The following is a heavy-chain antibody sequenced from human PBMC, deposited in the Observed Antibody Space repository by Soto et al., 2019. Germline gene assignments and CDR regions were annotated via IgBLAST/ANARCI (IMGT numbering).Heavy chain of an antibody. D-gene: IGHD2-8*02. V-gene: IGHV4-34*01. Sequence: QVQLQQWGAGLLKPSETLSLTCAVYGGSFSGYYWTWIRQPPGTGLEWIGEINHSGSTNYNPSLNSRVTISVAPSTNPFSLKLTSVTAADTAVYYCARDKITGLFDYWGQGTLVTVSS. CDR2: INHSGST. J-gene: IGHJ4*02. CDR1: GGSFSGYY. CDR3: ARDKITGLFDY.